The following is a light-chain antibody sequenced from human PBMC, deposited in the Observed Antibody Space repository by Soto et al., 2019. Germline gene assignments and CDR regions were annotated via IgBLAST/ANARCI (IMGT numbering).Light chain of an antibody. J-gene: IGLJ1*01. Sequence: QSVLTQPASVSGSPGQSITISCTGSGRDIGAYDYVSWYQQHPGKAPKLIIYGVKNRPSGVSNRFSASKSAFTASLTISGLQNEDEADYYCSSYTTSYFYVFGPGTKLTVL. CDR1: GRDIGAYDY. CDR2: GVK. CDR3: SSYTTSYFYV. V-gene: IGLV2-14*01.